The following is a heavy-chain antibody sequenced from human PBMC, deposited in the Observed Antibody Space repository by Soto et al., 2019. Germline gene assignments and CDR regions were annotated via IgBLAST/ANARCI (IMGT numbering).Heavy chain of an antibody. D-gene: IGHD6-13*01. J-gene: IGHJ6*02. CDR3: ASYREQLVLYGMDV. CDR2: INAGNGNT. Sequence: ASVKVSCKASGYTFTSYYMHWVRQAPGQRLEWMGWINAGNGNTKYSQKFQGRVTITRDTSASTAYMELSSLRSDDTAVYYCASYREQLVLYGMDVWGQGTTVTVSS. V-gene: IGHV1-3*01. CDR1: GYTFTSYY.